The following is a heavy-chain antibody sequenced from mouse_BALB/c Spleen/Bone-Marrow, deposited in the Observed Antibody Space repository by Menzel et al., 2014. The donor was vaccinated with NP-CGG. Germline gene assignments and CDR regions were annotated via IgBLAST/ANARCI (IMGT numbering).Heavy chain of an antibody. Sequence: EVQREESGAELVKPRASVKLSCTASGFNIKDTYMYWVKQRPEQGLEWIGRIDPANGNTKYDPKFQGKATITADTSSNTAYLQLSSLTSEDTAVYYCARYRYYGSSYAMDYWGQGTSVTVSS. V-gene: IGHV14-3*02. D-gene: IGHD1-1*01. J-gene: IGHJ4*01. CDR3: ARYRYYGSSYAMDY. CDR2: IDPANGNT. CDR1: GFNIKDTY.